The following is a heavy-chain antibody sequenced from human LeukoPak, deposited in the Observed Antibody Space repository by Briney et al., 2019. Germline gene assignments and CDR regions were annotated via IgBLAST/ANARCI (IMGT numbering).Heavy chain of an antibody. V-gene: IGHV1-69*13. Sequence: ASVKVSCKASGGTFSSYAISWVRQAPGQGLEWMGGIIPIFGTANYAQKFQGRVTITADESTSTAYMELSSLRSEDTAVYYCARGGHSSGYYHTYRYNWFDPWGQGTLVTVSS. CDR1: GGTFSSYA. J-gene: IGHJ5*02. D-gene: IGHD3-22*01. CDR2: IIPIFGTA. CDR3: ARGGHSSGYYHTYRYNWFDP.